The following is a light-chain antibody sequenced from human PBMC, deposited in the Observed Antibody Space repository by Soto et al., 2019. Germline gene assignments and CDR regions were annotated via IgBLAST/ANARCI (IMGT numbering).Light chain of an antibody. V-gene: IGKV1-9*01. CDR3: QQSYSTPYT. Sequence: IQLTQSPSSLSASVGDTVTITCRASQAIGSYFAWYQQRPGTAPKLLIYSASTLHSGVPSRFSGSGSGTDFTLTISSLQPEDFATYYCQQSYSTPYTFGQGTKLEI. CDR1: QAIGSY. J-gene: IGKJ2*01. CDR2: SAS.